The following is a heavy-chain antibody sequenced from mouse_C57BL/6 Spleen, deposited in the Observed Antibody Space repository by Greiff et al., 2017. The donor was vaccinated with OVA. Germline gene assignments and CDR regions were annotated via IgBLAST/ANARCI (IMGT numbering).Heavy chain of an antibody. Sequence: EVMLVESGGGLVKPGGSLKLSCAASGFTFSDYGMHWVRQAPEKGLEWVAYISSGSSTIYYADTVKGRFTISRDNAKNTLFLQMTSLRSEDTAMYYCAREITTVVARGFAYWGQGTLVTVSA. CDR1: GFTFSDYG. J-gene: IGHJ3*01. D-gene: IGHD1-1*01. CDR3: AREITTVVARGFAY. CDR2: ISSGSSTI. V-gene: IGHV5-17*01.